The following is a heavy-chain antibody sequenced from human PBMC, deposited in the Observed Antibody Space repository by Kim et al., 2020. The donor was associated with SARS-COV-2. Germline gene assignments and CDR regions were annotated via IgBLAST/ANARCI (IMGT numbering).Heavy chain of an antibody. D-gene: IGHD1-26*01. J-gene: IGHJ4*02. Sequence: GGSLRLSCAASGFTFSSYAMSWVRQAPGKGLEWVSAISGSGGSTYYSDSVKGRFTISRDNSKNTLYLQMNSLRAEDTAVYYCAKDAIGGSYACHDYWGQGTLVTVSS. CDR3: AKDAIGGSYACHDY. V-gene: IGHV3-23*01. CDR1: GFTFSSYA. CDR2: ISGSGGST.